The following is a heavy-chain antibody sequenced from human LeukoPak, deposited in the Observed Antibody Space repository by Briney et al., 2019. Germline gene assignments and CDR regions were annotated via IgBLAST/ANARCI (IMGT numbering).Heavy chain of an antibody. D-gene: IGHD6-13*01. J-gene: IGHJ4*02. Sequence: PGGSLRLSCAASGFTFSSYAMHWVRQAPGKGLEYVSAISSNGGSTYYANSVKGRFTISRDNSKNTLYLQMNSLRAEDTAVYYCAKGGDSSSWYGGFDYWGQGTLVTVSS. CDR3: AKGGDSSSWYGGFDY. V-gene: IGHV3-64*01. CDR1: GFTFSSYA. CDR2: ISSNGGST.